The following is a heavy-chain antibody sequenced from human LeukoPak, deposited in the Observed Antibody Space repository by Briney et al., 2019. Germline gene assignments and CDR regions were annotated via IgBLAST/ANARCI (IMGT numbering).Heavy chain of an antibody. Sequence: ASVKVSCKASGYTFTSYDINWVRRATGQGLEWMGWMNPNSGNTGYAQKFQGRVTMTRNTSISTAYMELSSLRSEDTAVYYCARGNQLLDYYYYGMDVWGQGTTVTVSS. CDR2: MNPNSGNT. CDR1: GYTFTSYD. D-gene: IGHD2-2*01. V-gene: IGHV1-8*01. J-gene: IGHJ6*02. CDR3: ARGNQLLDYYYYGMDV.